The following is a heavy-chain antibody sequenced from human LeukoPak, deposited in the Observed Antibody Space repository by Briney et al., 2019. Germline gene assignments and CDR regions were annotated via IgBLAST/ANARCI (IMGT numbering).Heavy chain of an antibody. Sequence: TGGSLRLSCAASGFTFSSYEMNWVRQAPGKGLEWVSYISSSGSTIYYADSVKGRFTISRDNAKNSLYLQMNSLRAEDTAVYYCARDVRGVIVSYYYMDVWGKGTAVTISS. D-gene: IGHD3-10*02. CDR1: GFTFSSYE. J-gene: IGHJ6*03. CDR2: ISSSGSTI. CDR3: ARDVRGVIVSYYYMDV. V-gene: IGHV3-48*03.